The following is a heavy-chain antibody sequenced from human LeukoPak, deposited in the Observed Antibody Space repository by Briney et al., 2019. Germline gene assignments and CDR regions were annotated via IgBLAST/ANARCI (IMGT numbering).Heavy chain of an antibody. J-gene: IGHJ5*02. D-gene: IGHD2-2*01. CDR2: INHSGST. CDR3: ARGNEYQLS. V-gene: IGHV4-34*01. Sequence: PSETLSLTCAVYGVSFSGYYWSWIRQPPGKGLEWIGEINHSGSTNYNPSLKSRVTISVDTSKNQFSLKPSSVTAADTAVYYCARGNEYQLSWGQGTLVTVSS. CDR1: GVSFSGYY.